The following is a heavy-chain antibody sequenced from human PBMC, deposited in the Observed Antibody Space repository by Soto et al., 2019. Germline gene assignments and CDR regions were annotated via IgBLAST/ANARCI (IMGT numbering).Heavy chain of an antibody. D-gene: IGHD3-3*01. V-gene: IGHV3-66*01. CDR3: ARDTFGGAYDFLH. J-gene: IGHJ4*02. Sequence: EVQLVESGGGLVQPGGSLRLSCAASGFTVSSFYMTWVRQAAGKGLQWVAVISSGGSTYYADSVKGSFTISRDNSKNTLYLEMNSLRAEDTAVYYCARDTFGGAYDFLHGGQGTLVTVSS. CDR2: ISSGGST. CDR1: GFTVSSFY.